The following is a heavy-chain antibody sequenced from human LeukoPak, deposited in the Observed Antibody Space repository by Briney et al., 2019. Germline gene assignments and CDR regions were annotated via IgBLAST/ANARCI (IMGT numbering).Heavy chain of an antibody. CDR1: GGSISSSSYY. V-gene: IGHV4-39*07. J-gene: IGHJ4*02. D-gene: IGHD6-13*01. CDR3: ARVSSSWPHYYFDY. Sequence: PSETLSLTCTVSGGSISSSSYYWAWLRQPRGKGLEWIGNIYFSGNTYYNPSLQSRVTMSVDTSKNQFSLKLSSVTAADTAVYYCARVSSSWPHYYFDYWGQGTRVTVSS. CDR2: IYFSGNT.